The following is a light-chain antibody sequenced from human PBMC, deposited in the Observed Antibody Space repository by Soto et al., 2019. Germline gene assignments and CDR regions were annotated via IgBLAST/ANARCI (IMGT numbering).Light chain of an antibody. J-gene: IGKJ1*01. CDR3: QKYDSAPLT. Sequence: DIQMTQSPSSLSASVGDRVTITCRASQGISNNLAWYQQKPGKVPKLLIYGASTLQSGVPSRFSGSRSGTDFTLTSISLHPEDVATDDCQKYDSAPLTFGQGTKVDFK. V-gene: IGKV1-27*01. CDR2: GAS. CDR1: QGISNN.